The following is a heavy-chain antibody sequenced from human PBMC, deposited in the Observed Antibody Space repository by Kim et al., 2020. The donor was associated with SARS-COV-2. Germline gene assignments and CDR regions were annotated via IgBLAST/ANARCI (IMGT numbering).Heavy chain of an antibody. D-gene: IGHD1-1*01. V-gene: IGHV3-21*06. CDR1: GFTFSSYS. CDR3: TTGFMGAPLDY. Sequence: GGSLRLSCAGSGFTFSSYSLNWVRQAPGKGLEWVSSISSDSYYIFYANSVKGRFTISRDNAQNSLYLQMHSLRGEDTAVYYCTTGFMGAPLDYWGQGALVTVSS. J-gene: IGHJ4*02. CDR2: ISSDSYYI.